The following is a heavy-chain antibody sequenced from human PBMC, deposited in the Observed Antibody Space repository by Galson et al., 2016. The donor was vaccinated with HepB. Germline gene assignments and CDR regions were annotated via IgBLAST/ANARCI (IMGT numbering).Heavy chain of an antibody. D-gene: IGHD6-19*01. CDR3: VGGAGWLPDY. J-gene: IGHJ4*02. CDR1: GFSFSGLW. Sequence: SLRLSCAASGFSFSGLWMNWVRQTPGKGLGWVAIIKQDGSEQKYVDSVKGRFTISRDNAKNSVYLQMNSLRGEDTAVYYCVGGAGWLPDYWGQGTLVTVSS. CDR2: IKQDGSEQ. V-gene: IGHV3-7*03.